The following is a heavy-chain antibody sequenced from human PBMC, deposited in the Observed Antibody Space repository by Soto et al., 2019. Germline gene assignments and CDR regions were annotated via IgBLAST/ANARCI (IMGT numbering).Heavy chain of an antibody. CDR1: GFTFSSYA. CDR3: AFNSGSGSYYFDY. V-gene: IGHV3-23*01. Sequence: EVQLLESGGGLVQPGGSLRLSCAASGFTFSSYAMWWVRQAPGKGLECVSAISGGGETTYYADSVKGRFTISRDNSKNTLFLQMNGLRAEDTAVYYCAFNSGSGSYYFDYWGQGTLFTVSS. D-gene: IGHD3-10*01. CDR2: ISGGGETT. J-gene: IGHJ4*02.